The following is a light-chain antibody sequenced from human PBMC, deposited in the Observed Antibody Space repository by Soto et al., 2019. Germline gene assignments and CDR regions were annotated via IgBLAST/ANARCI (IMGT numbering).Light chain of an antibody. J-gene: IGKJ4*01. V-gene: IGKV1-39*01. CDR3: QQLNSYPLT. CDR2: AAS. CDR1: QSISSY. Sequence: DIQMTQSPSSLSASVGDRVTITCRASQSISSYLNSYHQTPGTAPNLLIYAASSLQSGVPSRFSGSESGTDFTLTISSLQPEDFATYYCQQLNSYPLTFGGGTKVDI.